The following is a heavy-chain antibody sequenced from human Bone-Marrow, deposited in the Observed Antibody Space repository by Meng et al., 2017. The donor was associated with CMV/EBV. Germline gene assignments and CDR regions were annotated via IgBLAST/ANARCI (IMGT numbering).Heavy chain of an antibody. J-gene: IGHJ4*02. Sequence: GESLKISCAASGLTFSRYGMHWVRQAPGKGLEWVAVIWYDGSNEHYADSVKGRFTISRDNSKSTLYLQMNSLRVEDTGVYYCAKDLAEWELRRGSIDDWGQGTLVTVSS. CDR2: IWYDGSNE. CDR3: AKDLAEWELRRGSIDD. D-gene: IGHD1-26*01. V-gene: IGHV3-33*03. CDR1: GLTFSRYG.